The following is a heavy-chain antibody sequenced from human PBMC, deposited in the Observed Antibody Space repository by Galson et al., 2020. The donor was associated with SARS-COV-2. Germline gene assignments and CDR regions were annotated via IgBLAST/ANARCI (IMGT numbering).Heavy chain of an antibody. V-gene: IGHV4-59*01. CDR2: IYYSGST. CDR1: GDYITGYY. D-gene: IGHD3-10*01. J-gene: IGHJ2*01. CDR3: AREKVRGVSYWYFDI. Sequence: ASETLSLTCTVSGDYITGYYWSWIRQPPGKGLEWIGYIYYSGSTKYNPSLKSRVTISRDTSKNQFSLRMKSVTAADSAVYYCAREKVRGVSYWYFDIWGRGTPVTVSS.